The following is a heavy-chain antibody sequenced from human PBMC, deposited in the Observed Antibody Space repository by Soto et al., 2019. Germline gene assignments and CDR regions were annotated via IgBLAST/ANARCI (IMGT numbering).Heavy chain of an antibody. CDR1: GGSISSGGYY. Sequence: PSETLSLTCTVSGGSISSGGYYWSWIRQHPGKGLEWIGYIYYSGSTYYNPSLKSRVTISVDTSKNQFSLKLSSVTAADTAVYYCARGATVTTLSYGMDVWGQGTTVTVS. J-gene: IGHJ6*02. CDR3: ARGATVTTLSYGMDV. D-gene: IGHD4-17*01. CDR2: IYYSGST. V-gene: IGHV4-31*03.